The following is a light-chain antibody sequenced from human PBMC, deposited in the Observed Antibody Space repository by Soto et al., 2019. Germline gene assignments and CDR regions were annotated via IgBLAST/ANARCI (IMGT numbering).Light chain of an antibody. CDR2: DVS. Sequence: QSALTQPRSVSGSPGQSVTISCIGTSSDVGGYNYVSWYQQHPGKAPKLMIYDVSKRPSGVPDRFSGSKSGNTASPTISGLQAEDEADYYCSSFTSSTTYVFGTGTKVTVL. CDR1: SSDVGGYNY. V-gene: IGLV2-11*01. CDR3: SSFTSSTTYV. J-gene: IGLJ1*01.